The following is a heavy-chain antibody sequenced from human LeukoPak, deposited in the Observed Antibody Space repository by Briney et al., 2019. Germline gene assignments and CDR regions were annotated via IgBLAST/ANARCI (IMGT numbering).Heavy chain of an antibody. Sequence: GASVKVSCKASGYTFTGYYMHWVRQAPGQGLEWMGWINPNSGGTNYAQKFQGRVTTTRDTSISTAYMELSRLRSDDTAVYYCARVGRSIVVVTATFDYWGQGTLVTVSS. V-gene: IGHV1-2*02. CDR3: ARVGRSIVVVTATFDY. D-gene: IGHD2-21*02. J-gene: IGHJ4*02. CDR2: INPNSGGT. CDR1: GYTFTGYY.